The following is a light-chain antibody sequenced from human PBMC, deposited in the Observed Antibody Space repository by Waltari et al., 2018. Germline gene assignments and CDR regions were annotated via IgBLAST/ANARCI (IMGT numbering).Light chain of an antibody. Sequence: QSALTQPPSASGSPGQSVTISCTGTSSDAGGDNYVSWYQQHPGQAPKLMIFAVSKRPSGVPDRFSGSKSGNTASLTVSGLQAEDEADYYCCSYAFSSNWVFGGGTKLTVL. V-gene: IGLV2-8*01. CDR3: CSYAFSSNWV. CDR1: SSDAGGDNY. CDR2: AVS. J-gene: IGLJ3*02.